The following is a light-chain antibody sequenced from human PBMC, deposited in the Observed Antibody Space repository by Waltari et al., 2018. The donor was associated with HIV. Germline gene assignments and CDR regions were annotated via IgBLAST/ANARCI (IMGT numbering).Light chain of an antibody. CDR2: NNT. V-gene: IGLV1-40*01. J-gene: IGLJ2*01. CDR1: SSTIGAGFA. Sequence: QSVLTQPPSVSGAPGQRVTIPCTGTSSTIGAGFAVHWYQHLPGTVPKVLIYNNTDRPSGVPDRFSGSKSATSASLAITGLQAEDEANYYCQSYDISLSGWVFGGGTKLTVL. CDR3: QSYDISLSGWV.